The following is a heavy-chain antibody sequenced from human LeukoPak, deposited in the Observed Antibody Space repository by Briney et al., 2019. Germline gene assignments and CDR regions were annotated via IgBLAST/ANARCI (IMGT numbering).Heavy chain of an antibody. CDR1: GFTFSTRE. CDR3: ARLRSAKLRYFDIDY. J-gene: IGHJ4*02. CDR2: ISSTSSHI. D-gene: IGHD3-16*01. Sequence: GGSLRLSCAASGFTFSTREMNWVRQAPGKGLEWVSSISSTSSHIYYGDSLEGRFTISRDNAKNSLYLQMNSLRAEDTAVYFCARLRSAKLRYFDIDYWGQETLVTVSS. V-gene: IGHV3-21*01.